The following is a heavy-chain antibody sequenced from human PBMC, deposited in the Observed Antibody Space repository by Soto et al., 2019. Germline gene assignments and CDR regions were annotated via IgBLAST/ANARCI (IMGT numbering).Heavy chain of an antibody. CDR1: GGSITSGDYY. J-gene: IGHJ5*02. V-gene: IGHV4-30-4*01. Sequence: SETLSLTCTVSGGSITSGDYYWSWIRQPPGKGLEWLGYISYSGTTDYNASLKSRITISVDTSKNQFSLKLSSVTAADTAVYYCARDLYCSANSCSSGWFDPWGQGTLVTVSS. CDR2: ISYSGTT. D-gene: IGHD2-15*01. CDR3: ARDLYCSANSCSSGWFDP.